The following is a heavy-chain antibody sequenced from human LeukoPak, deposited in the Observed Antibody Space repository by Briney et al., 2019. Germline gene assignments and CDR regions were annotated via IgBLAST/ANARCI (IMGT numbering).Heavy chain of an antibody. CDR1: GFPFSSYS. J-gene: IGHJ1*01. Sequence: PGGSLRLSCAASGFPFSSYSMNWVRQAPGKGLEWVSYISSSDSTIYYADSVKGRFTVSRDNAKNSLYLQMNSLRAEDTAVCYCARAVGSGWYPEYFQHWGQGTLVTVSS. V-gene: IGHV3-48*01. CDR2: ISSSDSTI. D-gene: IGHD6-19*01. CDR3: ARAVGSGWYPEYFQH.